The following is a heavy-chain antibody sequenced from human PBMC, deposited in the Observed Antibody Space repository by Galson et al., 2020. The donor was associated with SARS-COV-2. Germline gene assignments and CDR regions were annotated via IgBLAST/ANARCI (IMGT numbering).Heavy chain of an antibody. D-gene: IGHD5-12*01. V-gene: IGHV3-21*01. CDR1: GFTFTSYS. CDR2: ISSSSSYI. CDR3: ATNGGVIVATMVYYGMDV. J-gene: IGHJ6*02. Sequence: GGSLRLSCAASGFTFTSYSRNWVRQAPGRGLEWVASISSSSSYIYYADSVKGRFTISRDNAKNSLYLQMNSLRAEDTAVYYCATNGGVIVATMVYYGMDVWGQGTTVTVSS.